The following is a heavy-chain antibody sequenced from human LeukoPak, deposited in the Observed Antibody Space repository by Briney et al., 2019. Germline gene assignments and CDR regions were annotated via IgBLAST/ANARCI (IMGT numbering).Heavy chain of an antibody. D-gene: IGHD2-15*01. J-gene: IGHJ4*02. V-gene: IGHV3-74*01. CDR2: ISTDGSET. Sequence: PGGSLRLSCAASGFSFSSYWMHCVRQAPGKGLVWVSCISTDGSETRYADSVKGRFTISRDNAKNTLYPQMNSLTAEDTAVCYCATCSGGRCYSKGFDYWGQGTLVTVSS. CDR3: ATCSGGRCYSKGFDY. CDR1: GFSFSSYW.